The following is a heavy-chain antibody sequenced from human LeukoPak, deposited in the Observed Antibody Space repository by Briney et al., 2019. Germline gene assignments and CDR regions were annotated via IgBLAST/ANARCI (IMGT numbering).Heavy chain of an antibody. Sequence: ASVKVSCXASGGTFSSYAISWVRQAPGQGLEWMGRIIPIFGTANYAQEFQGRVTITTDESTSTAYMELSSLRSEDTAVYYCASGYSYGYPDYWGQGTLVTVSS. V-gene: IGHV1-69*05. CDR3: ASGYSYGYPDY. J-gene: IGHJ4*02. D-gene: IGHD5-18*01. CDR2: IIPIFGTA. CDR1: GGTFSSYA.